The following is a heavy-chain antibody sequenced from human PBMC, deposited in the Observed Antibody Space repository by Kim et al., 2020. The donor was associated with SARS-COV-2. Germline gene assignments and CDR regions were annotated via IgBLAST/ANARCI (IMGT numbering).Heavy chain of an antibody. CDR1: GDSVSSNSAA. Sequence: SQTLSLTCAISGDSVSSNSAAWNWLRQSPSRGLEWLGRTYYRSKWYNDYAVSVKSRLTINPDTSKNQFSLQLNSVTPEDTAVYYCARAETNYYDSSGYHWYYFDYWGQGTLVTVSA. J-gene: IGHJ4*02. CDR2: TYYRSKWYN. V-gene: IGHV6-1*01. D-gene: IGHD3-22*01. CDR3: ARAETNYYDSSGYHWYYFDY.